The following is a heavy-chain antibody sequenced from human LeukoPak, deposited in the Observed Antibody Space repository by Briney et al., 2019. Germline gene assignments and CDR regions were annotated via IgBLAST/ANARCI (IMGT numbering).Heavy chain of an antibody. CDR1: GDTFPSYY. CDR3: ARSPAYCSGSTCYGHNWFDP. D-gene: IGHD2-15*01. CDR2: SNPRGGST. V-gene: IGHV1-46*01. J-gene: IGHJ5*02. Sequence: ASVKVSCKASGDTFPSYYIHWVRQAPGQGLEWMGISNPRGGSTSHAQKFQGRVTMTTDTSTSTVYMELSSLRSEDTAVYYCARSPAYCSGSTCYGHNWFDPWGQGTLVTVSS.